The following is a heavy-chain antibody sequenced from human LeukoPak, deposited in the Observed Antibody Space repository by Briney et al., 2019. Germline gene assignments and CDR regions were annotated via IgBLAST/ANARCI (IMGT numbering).Heavy chain of an antibody. V-gene: IGHV1-8*01. CDR2: MNPNSGNT. CDR3: ARIRHGVWGSYRQDRRYFQH. Sequence: ASVKVSCKASGYTFTSYDINWVRQATGQGLEWMGWMNPNSGNTGYAQKFQGRVTMTRNTSISTAYMELSSLRSEDTAVYYCARIRHGVWGSYRQDRRYFQHWGQGTLVTVSS. CDR1: GYTFTSYD. D-gene: IGHD3-16*02. J-gene: IGHJ1*01.